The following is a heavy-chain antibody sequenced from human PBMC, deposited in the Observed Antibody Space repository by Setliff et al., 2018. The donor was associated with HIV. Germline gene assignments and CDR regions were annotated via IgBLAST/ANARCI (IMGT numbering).Heavy chain of an antibody. J-gene: IGHJ5*02. Sequence: SSETLSLTCTISGGSISSSTDYWAWIRQPPGKGPDYIGSIYYSGSTYYNPSFKSRVTISVDTSKNWFSLKLASVTAADTAVYYCARLNGNTSGYRRFDPWGQGALVTVSS. V-gene: IGHV4-39*07. CDR1: GGSISSSTDY. D-gene: IGHD3-9*01. CDR2: IYYSGST. CDR3: ARLNGNTSGYRRFDP.